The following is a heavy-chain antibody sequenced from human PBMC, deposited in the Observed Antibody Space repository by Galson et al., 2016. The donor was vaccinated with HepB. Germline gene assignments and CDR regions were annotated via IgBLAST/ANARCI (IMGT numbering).Heavy chain of an antibody. CDR2: TYYRSKWFT. CDR1: GDSVTGDITT. J-gene: IGHJ6*01. D-gene: IGHD5-18*01. V-gene: IGHV6-1*01. CDR3: TRGYMQTGMDV. Sequence: CAISGDSVTGDITTWNWIRQSPSRGLEWLGRTYYRSKWFTDYAVSVEGRITINSDISRNQFSLQLDSVTPDDTAAYFCTRGYMQTGMDVWGKGPRSPSPQ.